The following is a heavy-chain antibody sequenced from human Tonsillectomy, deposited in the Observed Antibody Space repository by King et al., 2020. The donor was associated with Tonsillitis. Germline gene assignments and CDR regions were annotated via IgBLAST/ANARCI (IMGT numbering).Heavy chain of an antibody. J-gene: IGHJ6*03. D-gene: IGHD4-11*01. CDR2: ISASGGST. V-gene: IGHV3-23*04. CDR1: GFSFSNYA. Sequence: QLVQSGGGLVQPGGSLRLFCAASGFSFSNYAMNWVRQAPGKGLEWVSGISASGGSTYYADSVKGRFTISRDNSKNTLYLQMNSLRAEDTAVYYCAKAAYTYYYYYMDVWGTGTTVTVSS. CDR3: AKAAYTYYYYYMDV.